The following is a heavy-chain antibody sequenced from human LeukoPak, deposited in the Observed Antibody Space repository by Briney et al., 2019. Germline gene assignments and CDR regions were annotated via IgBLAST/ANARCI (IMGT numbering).Heavy chain of an antibody. J-gene: IGHJ4*02. D-gene: IGHD2-15*01. Sequence: PGGSLRLSCAASGFTFSSYWVHWVRQAPGKGLVWVSPINSDGSSTSYADSVKGRFTISRDNAKNTLSLQMNSLRAEDTAVYYCAKDTISGSCYPDYWGQGTLVTVSS. CDR1: GFTFSSYW. CDR3: AKDTISGSCYPDY. V-gene: IGHV3-74*01. CDR2: INSDGSST.